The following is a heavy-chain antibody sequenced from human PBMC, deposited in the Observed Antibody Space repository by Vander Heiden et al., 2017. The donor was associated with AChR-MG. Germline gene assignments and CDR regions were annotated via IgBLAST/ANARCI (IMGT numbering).Heavy chain of an antibody. CDR2: IYYSGST. CDR3: AREGGDAARPDAFDI. J-gene: IGHJ3*02. V-gene: IGHV4-59*01. D-gene: IGHD6-6*01. Sequence: QVQLQESGPGLVKPSETLSLTCTVSGGSLSSYYWSWIRQPPGKGLEWIGYIYYSGSTNYNPSLKSRVTISVDTSKNQFSLKLSSVTAADTAVYYCAREGGDAARPDAFDIWGQGTMVTVSS. CDR1: GGSLSSYY.